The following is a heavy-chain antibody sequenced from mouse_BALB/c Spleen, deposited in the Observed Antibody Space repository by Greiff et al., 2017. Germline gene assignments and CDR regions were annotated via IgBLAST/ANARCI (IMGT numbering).Heavy chain of an antibody. J-gene: IGHJ3*01. Sequence: EVKVVESGPELVKPGASVKMSCKASGYTFTSYVMHWVKQKPGQGLEWIGYINPYNDGTKYNEKFKGKATLTSDKSSSTAYMELSSLTSEDSAVYYCARGELHYYGPPFAYWGQGTLVTVSA. V-gene: IGHV1-14*01. CDR3: ARGELHYYGPPFAY. CDR2: INPYNDGT. CDR1: GYTFTSYV. D-gene: IGHD1-2*01.